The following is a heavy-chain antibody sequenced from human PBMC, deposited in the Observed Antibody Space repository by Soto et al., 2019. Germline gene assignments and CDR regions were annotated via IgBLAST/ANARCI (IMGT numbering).Heavy chain of an antibody. D-gene: IGHD5-18*01. CDR3: ARVGSVDTAMVSYYFDY. J-gene: IGHJ4*02. CDR1: GYSFTSYW. V-gene: IGHV5-51*01. Sequence: ESLKISCKGSGYSFTSYWIGWVRQMPGKGLEWMGIIYPGDSGTRYSPSFQGQVTISADKSISTAYLQWSSLKASDTAMYYCARVGSVDTAMVSYYFDYWGQGTLVTVSS. CDR2: IYPGDSGT.